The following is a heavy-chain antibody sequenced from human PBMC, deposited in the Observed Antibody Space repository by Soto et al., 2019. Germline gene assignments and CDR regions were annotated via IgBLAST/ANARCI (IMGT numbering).Heavy chain of an antibody. Sequence: QLQLQESGSGLVKPSHTLSLTCTVSGGSISNAAYSWSWIRQPPGKGLEWIGYIYPSGMPFYNPSLRSRVTISTDRSNDQFSLNLKSVTAPDTDVYYCARERGGYGLFDSWGQGTLVTVSS. V-gene: IGHV4-30-2*01. D-gene: IGHD5-18*01. CDR3: ARERGGYGLFDS. CDR2: IYPSGMP. J-gene: IGHJ4*02. CDR1: GGSISNAAYS.